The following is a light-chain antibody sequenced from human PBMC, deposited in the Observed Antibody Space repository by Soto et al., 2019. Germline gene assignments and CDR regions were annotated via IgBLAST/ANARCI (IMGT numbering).Light chain of an antibody. CDR2: DVS. V-gene: IGKV3-11*01. CDR1: QSVTSNY. CDR3: QQRSNRPRFT. Sequence: EIVFTQSPGTLSLSPGERATLSCRASQSVTSNYLAWYQQKPGQAPRLLIYDVSNRATGTPARFSGSGSGTDFTLSISSLXPEDFAVYYCQQRSNRPRFTFGPGTKVDIK. J-gene: IGKJ3*01.